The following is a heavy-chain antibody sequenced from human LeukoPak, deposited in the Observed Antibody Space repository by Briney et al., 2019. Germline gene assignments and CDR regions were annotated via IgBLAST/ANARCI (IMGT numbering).Heavy chain of an antibody. CDR1: GFTFSSYG. J-gene: IGHJ4*02. Sequence: PGGSLRLSCAASGFTFSSYGIHWVRQAPGKGLEWVAFIRYDGSNKYYTDSVKGRFTISRDNSKNTLYLQMNSLRAEDTAVYYCARATRQGSYSFGSGTYYGLSAWGQGTLVTVSS. CDR3: ARATRQGSYSFGSGTYYGLSA. CDR2: IRYDGSNK. D-gene: IGHD3-10*01. V-gene: IGHV3-30*02.